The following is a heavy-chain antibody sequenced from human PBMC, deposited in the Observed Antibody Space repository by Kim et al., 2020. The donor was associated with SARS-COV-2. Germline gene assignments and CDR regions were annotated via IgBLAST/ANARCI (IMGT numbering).Heavy chain of an antibody. Sequence: SETLSLTCTVSGGSISSSSYYWGWIRQPPGKGLEWIGSIYYSGSTYYNPSLKSRVTISVDTSKNQFSLKLSFVTAADTAVYYCARVLAYCGGDCYPGNWFDPWGQGTLVTVSA. CDR1: GGSISSSSYY. CDR3: ARVLAYCGGDCYPGNWFDP. CDR2: IYYSGST. J-gene: IGHJ5*02. D-gene: IGHD2-21*02. V-gene: IGHV4-39*01.